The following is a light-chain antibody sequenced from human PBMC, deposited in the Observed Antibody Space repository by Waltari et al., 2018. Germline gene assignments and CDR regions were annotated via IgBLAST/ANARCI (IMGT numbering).Light chain of an antibody. Sequence: DIQMTQSPSTLSAFVGHRVTITCRASQSISSWLAWYQQKPGKAPKLLIYDASSLESGVPSRFSGSGSGTEFTLTISSLQPDDFATYYCQQYNSYSPYTFGQGTKVEIK. J-gene: IGKJ2*01. CDR1: QSISSW. V-gene: IGKV1-5*01. CDR3: QQYNSYSPYT. CDR2: DAS.